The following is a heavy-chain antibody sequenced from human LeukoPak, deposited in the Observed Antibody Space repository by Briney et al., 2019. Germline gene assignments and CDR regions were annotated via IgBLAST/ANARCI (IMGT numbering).Heavy chain of an antibody. V-gene: IGHV1-18*04. CDR1: GYTFTGYY. CDR2: ITYTGNT. D-gene: IGHD1-7*01. J-gene: IGHJ4*02. Sequence: GASVKVSCKASGYTFTGYYIHWVRQAPGQGLEWMGWITYTGNTNYAQNLQGRVTMTTDTSSSTAYMALRSLRSDDTAVYYCTRGDWNYGRTDYWGQGTLVSVSS. CDR3: TRGDWNYGRTDY.